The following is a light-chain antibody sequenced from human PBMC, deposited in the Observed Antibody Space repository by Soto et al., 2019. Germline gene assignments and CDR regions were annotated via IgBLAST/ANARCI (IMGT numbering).Light chain of an antibody. Sequence: DIQMTQSPSTLSASVGDRITITCRASQSISSWLAWYQQKPGKAPKVLIYKASTLESGVPSRFSGSGSGTEFTPTISSLQPDDFATYYCQQYKTYWSFGQGTKVEIK. CDR2: KAS. CDR1: QSISSW. CDR3: QQYKTYWS. V-gene: IGKV1-5*03. J-gene: IGKJ1*01.